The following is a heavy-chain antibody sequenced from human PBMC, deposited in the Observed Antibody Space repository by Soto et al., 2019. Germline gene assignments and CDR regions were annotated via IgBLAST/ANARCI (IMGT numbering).Heavy chain of an antibody. V-gene: IGHV4-34*01. CDR2: INHSGST. D-gene: IGHD6-6*01. Sequence: SETPSLTCAVYGGSFSGYYWSWIRQPPGKGLEWIGEINHSGSTNYNPSLKSRVTISVDTSKNQFSLKLSSVTAADTAVYYCASIAARRPFDYWGQGTLVTVSS. J-gene: IGHJ4*02. CDR3: ASIAARRPFDY. CDR1: GGSFSGYY.